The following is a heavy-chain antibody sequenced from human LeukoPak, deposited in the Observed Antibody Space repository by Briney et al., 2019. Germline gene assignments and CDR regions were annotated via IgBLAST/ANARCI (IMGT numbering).Heavy chain of an antibody. Sequence: PSETLSLTCAVYGGSFSGYYWSWIRQPPGKGLEWIGEINHSGSTNYNPSLKSRVTISVDTSKSQFSLKLSSVTAADTAVYYCARDVLRFLEWHNWFDPWGQGTLVTVSS. CDR1: GGSFSGYY. D-gene: IGHD3-3*01. CDR3: ARDVLRFLEWHNWFDP. V-gene: IGHV4-34*01. CDR2: INHSGST. J-gene: IGHJ5*02.